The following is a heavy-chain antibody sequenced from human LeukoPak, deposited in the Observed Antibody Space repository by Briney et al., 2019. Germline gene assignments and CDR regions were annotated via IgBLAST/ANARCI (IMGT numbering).Heavy chain of an antibody. J-gene: IGHJ5*02. CDR3: ARAREVVVVVAARFDP. Sequence: GGSLRLSCAASGFTFSSYGMSWVRQAPGKGLEWVSAISGSGGSTYYADSVKGRFTISRDNSKNTLYLQMNSLRAEDTAVYYCARAREVVVVVAARFDPWGQGTLVTVSS. V-gene: IGHV3-23*01. CDR1: GFTFSSYG. CDR2: ISGSGGST. D-gene: IGHD2-15*01.